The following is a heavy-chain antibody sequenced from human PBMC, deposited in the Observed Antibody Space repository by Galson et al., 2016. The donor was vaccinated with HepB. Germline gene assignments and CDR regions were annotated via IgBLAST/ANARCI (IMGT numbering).Heavy chain of an antibody. V-gene: IGHV4-4*02. Sequence: SETLSLTCAVSGGSISSSHWWSWVRQSPGKGLEWIGEIYHTGSTTYNPSLKSRVTISVDKSKNHISLKLSSVSAADTAVYSCARRPNYASGNSYNHIWGQGTLVTVSS. D-gene: IGHD3-10*01. CDR3: ARRPNYASGNSYNHI. CDR1: GGSISSSHW. CDR2: IYHTGST. J-gene: IGHJ4*02.